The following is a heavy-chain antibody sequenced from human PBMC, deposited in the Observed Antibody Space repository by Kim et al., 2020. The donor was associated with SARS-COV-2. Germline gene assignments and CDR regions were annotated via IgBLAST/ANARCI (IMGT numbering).Heavy chain of an antibody. CDR2: T. CDR3: ARGDGSCPFDY. D-gene: IGHD1-26*01. Sequence: TTHNPSLKSRVPISVDTSKNQFSLKLGSVTAADTAVYYCARGDGSCPFDYWGQGTLVTVSS. J-gene: IGHJ4*02. V-gene: IGHV4-59*09.